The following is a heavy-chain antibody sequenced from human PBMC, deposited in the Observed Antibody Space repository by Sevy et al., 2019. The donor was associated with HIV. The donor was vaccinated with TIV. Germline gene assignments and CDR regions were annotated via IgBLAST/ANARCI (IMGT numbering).Heavy chain of an antibody. CDR3: ATAPGVTIFGVVKDY. CDR1: GFTVSDAW. CDR2: IKSKSDGGTT. J-gene: IGHJ4*02. D-gene: IGHD3-3*01. V-gene: IGHV3-15*01. Sequence: GGSLRLSCGASGFTVSDAWMSWVRQAPGKGLEWVGRIKSKSDGGTTDYVAPVKGRFTISRDDSKNTLYLQMSSLKTGDTAVYYCATAPGVTIFGVVKDYWGQGTLVTVSS.